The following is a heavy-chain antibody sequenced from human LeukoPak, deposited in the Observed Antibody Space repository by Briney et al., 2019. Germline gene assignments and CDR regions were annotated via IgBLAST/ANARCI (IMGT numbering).Heavy chain of an antibody. CDR3: AKDSVGYDFWSGYYPPSYYGMDV. CDR1: GFTFDDYA. D-gene: IGHD3-3*01. CDR2: ISWNSGSI. Sequence: AGGSLRLSCAASGFTFDDYARHWVRQAPGKGLEWVSGISWNSGSIGYAYSVKGRFTISRDNAKNSLYLQMNSLRAEDTAVYYCAKDSVGYDFWSGYYPPSYYGMDVWGQGTTVTVSS. V-gene: IGHV3-9*01. J-gene: IGHJ6*02.